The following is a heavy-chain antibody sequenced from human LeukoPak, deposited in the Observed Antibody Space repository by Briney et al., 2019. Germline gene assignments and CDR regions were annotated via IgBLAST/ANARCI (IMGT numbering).Heavy chain of an antibody. V-gene: IGHV1-2*02. CDR2: INPNSGGT. Sequence: TSVKVSCKASGYTFTGYYMHWVRQAPGQGLEWMGWINPNSGGTNYAQKFQGRVTMTRDTAISTAYMELSRLRSDDTAVYYCARVAGRPYQLLYSDYWGQGTLVTVSS. CDR1: GYTFTGYY. D-gene: IGHD2-2*02. J-gene: IGHJ4*02. CDR3: ARVAGRPYQLLYSDY.